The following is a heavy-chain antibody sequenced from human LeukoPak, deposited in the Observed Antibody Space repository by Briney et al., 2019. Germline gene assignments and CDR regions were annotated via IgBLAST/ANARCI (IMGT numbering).Heavy chain of an antibody. D-gene: IGHD3-3*01. J-gene: IGHJ4*02. CDR1: GGSISSSSYY. CDR2: IYYSGST. V-gene: IGHV4-39*01. Sequence: SETLSLTCTVSGGSISSSSYYWGWIRQPPGKGLEWIGSIYYSGSTYYNPSLKSRVTISVDTSKNQFSLRLSSVTAADTAVYYCASLADFWSGYGYFDYWGQGTLVTVSS. CDR3: ASLADFWSGYGYFDY.